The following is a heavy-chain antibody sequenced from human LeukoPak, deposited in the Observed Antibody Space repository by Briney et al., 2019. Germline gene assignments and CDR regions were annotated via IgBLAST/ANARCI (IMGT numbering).Heavy chain of an antibody. CDR3: AKPYYYDSSGYPEYFQH. CDR2: ISGSGGST. CDR1: GFPFSSYA. J-gene: IGHJ1*01. Sequence: GGSLRLSCAASGFPFSSYAVSWVRQAPGKGLEWVSGISGSGGSTYYAHSVKGRFTISRDKSKNRLYLHMTSLRAEDTAVYYCAKPYYYDSSGYPEYFQHWGQGTLVTVSS. D-gene: IGHD3-22*01. V-gene: IGHV3-23*01.